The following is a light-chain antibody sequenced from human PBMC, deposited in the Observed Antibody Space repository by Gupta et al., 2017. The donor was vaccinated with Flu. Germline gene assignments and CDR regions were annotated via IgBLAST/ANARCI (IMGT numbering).Light chain of an antibody. CDR3: QQGFGVPRT. CDR1: QSGSGY. J-gene: IGKJ4*01. V-gene: IGKV1-39*01. Sequence: DIQFTQSPPSLSASVGDRVTFTCRASQSGSGYVNWYQQRPGRAPNLLMSDVSNLQSGVPSTFRGSRSVTDFTLNISNLKAEDSAIYYCQQGFGVPRTFGGGTKMDIK. CDR2: DVS.